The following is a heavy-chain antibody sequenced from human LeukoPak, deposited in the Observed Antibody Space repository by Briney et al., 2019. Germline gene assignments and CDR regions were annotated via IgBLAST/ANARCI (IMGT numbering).Heavy chain of an antibody. V-gene: IGHV3-23*01. Sequence: QPGGSLRLSCAASGFTFSSYAMSWVRQAPGKGLEWVSAISGSGGSTYYADSVKGRFTISRDNSKNTLYLQMNSLRAEDTAVYYCANIYDSSGYPDYWGQGTLVTVSS. CDR3: ANIYDSSGYPDY. CDR2: ISGSGGST. D-gene: IGHD3-22*01. CDR1: GFTFSSYA. J-gene: IGHJ4*02.